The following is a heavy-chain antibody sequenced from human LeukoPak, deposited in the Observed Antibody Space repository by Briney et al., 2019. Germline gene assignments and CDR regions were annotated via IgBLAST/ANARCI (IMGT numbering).Heavy chain of an antibody. J-gene: IGHJ3*02. D-gene: IGHD2-21*02. CDR3: ARDRSGDYDASDI. CDR1: GYTFTGYY. V-gene: IGHV7-4-1*02. CDR2: INTNTGTP. Sequence: GASVKVSCKASGYTFTGYYMHWVRQAPGQGLEWMGWINTNTGTPTYAQGFRGRFVFPFDTSLSTAYLQISSLKAEDTAVYYCARDRSGDYDASDIWGQGTMVTVSS.